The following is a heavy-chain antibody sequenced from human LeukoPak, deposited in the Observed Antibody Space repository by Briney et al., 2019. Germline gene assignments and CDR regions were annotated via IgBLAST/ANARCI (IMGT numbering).Heavy chain of an antibody. CDR2: ISYDGSNK. D-gene: IGHD6-19*01. CDR3: AREASGGWYYFDY. Sequence: GGSLRLSCAASGFTFSSYAMSWVRQAPGKGLEWVAVISYDGSNKYYADSVKGRFTISRDNSKNTLYLQMNSLRAEDTAVYYCAREASGGWYYFDYWGQGTLVTVSS. V-gene: IGHV3-30-3*01. CDR1: GFTFSSYA. J-gene: IGHJ4*02.